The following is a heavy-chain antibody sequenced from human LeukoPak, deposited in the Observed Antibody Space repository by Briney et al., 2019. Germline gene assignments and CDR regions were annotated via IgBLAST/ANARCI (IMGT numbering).Heavy chain of an antibody. CDR1: GFIFSSYS. V-gene: IGHV3-48*02. CDR2: ISSGSSTI. CDR3: ARGATPDY. J-gene: IGHJ4*02. Sequence: GGSLRLSCAASGFIFSSYSMNRVRQAPGKGLEWVSSISSGSSTIYYADSVKGRFTISRDNAKNSLYLQMNSLRDEDTAVYYCARGATPDYWGQGTLVTVSS.